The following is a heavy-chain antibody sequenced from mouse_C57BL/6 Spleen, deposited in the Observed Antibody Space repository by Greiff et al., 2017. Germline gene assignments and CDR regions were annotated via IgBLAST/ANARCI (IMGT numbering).Heavy chain of an antibody. Sequence: EVKLVESGGGLVKPGGSLKLSCAASGFTFSSYAMSWVRQTPETRLEWVATISDGGSYTYYPENVKGRFTISRDNAKNNLYLQMSHLKSEDTAMYYCARGGDYYGSSCFDYWGQGTTLTVSS. CDR1: GFTFSSYA. CDR2: ISDGGSYT. CDR3: ARGGDYYGSSCFDY. J-gene: IGHJ2*01. V-gene: IGHV5-4*03. D-gene: IGHD1-1*01.